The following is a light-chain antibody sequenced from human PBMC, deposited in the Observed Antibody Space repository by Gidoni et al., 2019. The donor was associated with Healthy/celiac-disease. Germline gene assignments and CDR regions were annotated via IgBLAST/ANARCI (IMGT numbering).Light chain of an antibody. CDR1: QSISSY. CDR2: AAS. Sequence: DIQTTQSPSSLSASVGDRVTITCRASQSISSYLNWYQQKPGKAPKLLIYAASSLQSGVPSRFSGGGSGTDFTLTISSLQPEDFATYYCQQSYSTPQTFGQGTKLEIK. CDR3: QQSYSTPQT. J-gene: IGKJ2*01. V-gene: IGKV1-39*01.